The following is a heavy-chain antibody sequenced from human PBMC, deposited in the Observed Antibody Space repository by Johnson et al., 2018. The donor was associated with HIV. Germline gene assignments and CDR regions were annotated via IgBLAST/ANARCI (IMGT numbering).Heavy chain of an antibody. CDR2: INWSGVSA. Sequence: VQLVESGGRVERPGGSLRLSCVGSGFVFDDYGMYWVRQAPGKGLEWVSGINWSGVSAGYADSVKGRFTIFRDNAKSSLYIQMSGLREEDTALYYCARAPGGDYSYGCVQHWGQGTPVTVSS. D-gene: IGHD4-17*01. V-gene: IGHV3-20*04. CDR1: GFVFDDYG. J-gene: IGHJ1*01. CDR3: ARAPGGDYSYGCVQH.